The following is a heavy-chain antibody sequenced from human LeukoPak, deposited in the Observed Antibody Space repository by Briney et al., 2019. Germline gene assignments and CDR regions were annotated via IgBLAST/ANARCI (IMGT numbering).Heavy chain of an antibody. V-gene: IGHV3-30*18. CDR3: AKAAVPDSSGYYTRDYFDY. Sequence: GGSLRLSCSASGFTFSSYAMHWVRQAPGKGLEWVAVMSYDGRNKYYADSVKGRFTISRDNSKNTLYLQMNSLRAEDTAVYYCAKAAVPDSSGYYTRDYFDYWGQGTLVTVSS. CDR1: GFTFSSYA. CDR2: MSYDGRNK. D-gene: IGHD3-22*01. J-gene: IGHJ4*02.